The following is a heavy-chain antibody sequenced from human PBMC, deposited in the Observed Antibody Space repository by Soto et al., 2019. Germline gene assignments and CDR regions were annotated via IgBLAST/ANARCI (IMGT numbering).Heavy chain of an antibody. CDR1: GGSISSGGYS. CDR2: IYHSGST. Sequence: SETLSLTCAVSGGSISSGGYSWSGIRQPPGKGLEWIGYIYHSGSTYYNPSLKSRVTISVDRSKNQFSLKLSSVTAADTAVYYCARGGTMVRGVTNWFDPWGQGTLVTVSS. CDR3: ARGGTMVRGVTNWFDP. D-gene: IGHD3-10*01. V-gene: IGHV4-30-2*01. J-gene: IGHJ5*02.